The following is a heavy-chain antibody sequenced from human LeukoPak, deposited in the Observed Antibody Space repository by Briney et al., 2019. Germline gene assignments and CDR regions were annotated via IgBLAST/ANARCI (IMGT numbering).Heavy chain of an antibody. CDR3: AGSVTSRVVLDY. V-gene: IGHV4-31*03. D-gene: IGHD3-10*01. J-gene: IGHJ4*02. CDR1: GGSISSGGYY. CDR2: IYYSGST. Sequence: SQTLSLTCTVSGGSISSGGYYWRWIRQHPGRGLEWIEYIYYSGSTYYNPSLKSRVAISVDTSKNQFSLKLSSVTAADTAIYYCAGSVTSRVVLDYWGQGTLVTVSS.